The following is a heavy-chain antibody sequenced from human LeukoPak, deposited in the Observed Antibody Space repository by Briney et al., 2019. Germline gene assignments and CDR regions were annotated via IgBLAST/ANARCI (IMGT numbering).Heavy chain of an antibody. D-gene: IGHD2-15*01. CDR2: INPNSGGT. Sequence: GASVKVSCKASGYTFTGYYMHWVRQAPGQGLEWMGWINPNSGGTNYAQKFQGRVTMTRDTSISTAYMELSRLRSDDTAVYYCARFGYCSGGSCYVETGYYYYGMDVWGQGTTVTVSS. V-gene: IGHV1-2*02. CDR1: GYTFTGYY. CDR3: ARFGYCSGGSCYVETGYYYYGMDV. J-gene: IGHJ6*02.